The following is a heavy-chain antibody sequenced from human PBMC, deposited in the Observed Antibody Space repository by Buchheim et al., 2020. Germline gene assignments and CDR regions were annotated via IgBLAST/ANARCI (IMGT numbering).Heavy chain of an antibody. J-gene: IGHJ5*02. V-gene: IGHV4-30-4*07. CDR3: VRGDYVWGSYRYAGWFGP. D-gene: IGHD3-16*02. Sequence: QVQLQESGPGLVKPSQTLSLTCAVSGGSISSGGYSWSWIRQPPGKGLEWIGYIYYSGSTYYNPSLKSRVTISVDTSKNQFSLKLSSVTAADTAVYYCVRGDYVWGSYRYAGWFGPWGQGTL. CDR1: GGSISSGGYS. CDR2: IYYSGST.